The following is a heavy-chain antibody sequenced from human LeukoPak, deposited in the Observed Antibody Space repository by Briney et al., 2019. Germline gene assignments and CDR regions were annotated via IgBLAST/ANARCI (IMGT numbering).Heavy chain of an antibody. V-gene: IGHV3-15*01. CDR1: GFTFSNAW. J-gene: IGHJ6*02. D-gene: IGHD3-3*01. CDR2: IKSKTDGGTT. Sequence: GGSLRLSCAASGFTFSNAWMSWVRQAPGKGLEWVGRIKSKTDGGTTDYAAPVNGRFTISRDDSKNTLYLQMNSLKTEDTAVYYCARDLPPFFFWSGSGRMDVWGQGTTVTVSS. CDR3: ARDLPPFFFWSGSGRMDV.